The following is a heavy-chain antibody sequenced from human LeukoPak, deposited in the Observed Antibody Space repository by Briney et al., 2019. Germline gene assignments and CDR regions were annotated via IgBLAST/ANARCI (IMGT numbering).Heavy chain of an antibody. CDR1: GGSISGSSYY. CDR3: ARHASVSGNWPMPLDY. CDR2: IYYSGST. J-gene: IGHJ4*02. V-gene: IGHV4-39*01. Sequence: SETLSLTCTVSGGSISGSSYYWGWVRQPPGKGLEWIANIYYSGSTYYSPSLRSRVTISVDTSKNQFSLKLTSVTAADTAVYYCARHASVSGNWPMPLDYWGQGSLVTVSS. D-gene: IGHD3-3*01.